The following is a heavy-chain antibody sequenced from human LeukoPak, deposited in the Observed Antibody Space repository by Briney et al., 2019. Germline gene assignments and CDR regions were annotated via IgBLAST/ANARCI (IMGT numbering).Heavy chain of an antibody. CDR2: INPNSGGT. CDR3: ATENSSGYYYLFDY. Sequence: VASVKVSCKASGYTFTGYYMHWVRQAPGQGLEWMGWINPNSGGTNYAQKFQGRVTMTRDTPISTAYMELSRLRSDDTAVYYCATENSSGYYYLFDYWGQGTLVTVSS. D-gene: IGHD3-22*01. V-gene: IGHV1-2*02. CDR1: GYTFTGYY. J-gene: IGHJ4*02.